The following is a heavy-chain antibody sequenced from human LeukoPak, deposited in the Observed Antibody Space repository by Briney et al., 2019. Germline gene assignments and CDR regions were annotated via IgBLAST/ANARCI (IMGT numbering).Heavy chain of an antibody. J-gene: IGHJ4*02. CDR1: GFTFSSYS. CDR2: ITFSSSYI. V-gene: IGHV3-21*01. CDR3: ARFQSGSYYSDY. D-gene: IGHD1-26*01. Sequence: GSLRLSCAASGFTFSSYSMNWVRQAPVKGLEWVSSITFSSSYIYYADSVKGRFTISRDNAKNSLYLQMNSLRDEDTAVYFCARFQSGSYYSDYWGQGTLVTVSS.